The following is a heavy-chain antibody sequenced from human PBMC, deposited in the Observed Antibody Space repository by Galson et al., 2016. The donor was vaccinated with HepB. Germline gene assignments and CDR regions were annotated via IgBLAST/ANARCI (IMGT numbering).Heavy chain of an antibody. D-gene: IGHD3-10*01. V-gene: IGHV4-39*07. CDR1: DGSISNKNYY. CDR2: IYYAGST. Sequence: SETLSLTCSVSDGSISNKNYYWGWIRQSPGKGLEWIGSIYYAGSTYYNPSLKSRVTLSVDASKNLFSLKLTSVTAADTAVYYCARGFRQKTSRGYLDYWGQGTLVTVSS. J-gene: IGHJ4*02. CDR3: ARGFRQKTSRGYLDY.